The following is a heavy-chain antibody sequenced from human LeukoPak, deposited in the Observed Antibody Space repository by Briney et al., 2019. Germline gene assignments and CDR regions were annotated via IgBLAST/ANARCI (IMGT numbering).Heavy chain of an antibody. CDR2: IYYTGST. J-gene: IGHJ3*02. D-gene: IGHD4-11*01. Sequence: SETLSLTCSVSDGYISSYYWSWIRQPPGKGLEWIGYIYYTGSTNYNPSLESRVTISIDTSKKQLSLKLRSVTAADTAVYYCARDRRESSKPNDAFDIWGQGTMVTVSS. V-gene: IGHV4-59*01. CDR3: ARDRRESSKPNDAFDI. CDR1: DGYISSYY.